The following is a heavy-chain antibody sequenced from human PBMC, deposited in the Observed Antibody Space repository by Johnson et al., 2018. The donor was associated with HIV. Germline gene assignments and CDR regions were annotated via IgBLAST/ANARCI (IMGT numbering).Heavy chain of an antibody. J-gene: IGHJ3*02. D-gene: IGHD3-16*01. CDR3: ARDSYGGAFDI. CDR2: ISYDGSNK. V-gene: IGHV3-30*14. Sequence: QVQLVESGGGVVQPGRSLRLSCAASGFLFSRYAMHWVRQAPGKGLEWVAVISYDGSNKYYADSVKGRFTISRDNSKNTLYLQMNSLRAEDTAVYYCARDSYGGAFDIWGQGTMVTVSS. CDR1: GFLFSRYA.